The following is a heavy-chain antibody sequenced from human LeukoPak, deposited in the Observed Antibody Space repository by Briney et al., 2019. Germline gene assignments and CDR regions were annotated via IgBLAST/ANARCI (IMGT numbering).Heavy chain of an antibody. Sequence: VASVKVSCKASGYTFTGYYMHWVRQAPGQGLEWMGRINPNSGGTNSAQKFQGRVTMTRDTSISTAYMELSRLRSDDTAVYYCGRDLPRYSSSSPADYWGQGTLVTVSS. D-gene: IGHD6-6*01. V-gene: IGHV1-2*06. CDR3: GRDLPRYSSSSPADY. CDR1: GYTFTGYY. J-gene: IGHJ4*02. CDR2: INPNSGGT.